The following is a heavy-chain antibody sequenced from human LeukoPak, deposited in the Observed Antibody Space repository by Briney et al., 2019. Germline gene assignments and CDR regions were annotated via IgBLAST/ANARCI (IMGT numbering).Heavy chain of an antibody. Sequence: ASVKVSCKASGYTFTSYGISWVRQAPGQGLEWMGWISAYNGNTNYAQKLQGRVTMTTDTSTCTAYMELRSLRSDDTAVYYCARTLYSYGGTYFDYWGQGTLVTVSS. CDR2: ISAYNGNT. CDR1: GYTFTSYG. CDR3: ARTLYSYGGTYFDY. D-gene: IGHD5-18*01. V-gene: IGHV1-18*01. J-gene: IGHJ4*02.